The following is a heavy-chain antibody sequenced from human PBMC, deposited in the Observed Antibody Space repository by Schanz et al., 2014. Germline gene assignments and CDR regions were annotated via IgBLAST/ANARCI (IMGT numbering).Heavy chain of an antibody. CDR1: GFSFSDYS. Sequence: EVQLVESGGGLVQSGGSLRLSCAASGFSFSDYSMNWVRQAPGKGLEWVSYISSSSSTIYYADSVKGRFTISRDNAKNSLYLQMNSLRAEDTGVYYCARGREVVAKIFDVWGQGTMVTVSS. D-gene: IGHD3-22*01. CDR2: ISSSSSTI. V-gene: IGHV3-48*01. CDR3: ARGREVVAKIFDV. J-gene: IGHJ3*01.